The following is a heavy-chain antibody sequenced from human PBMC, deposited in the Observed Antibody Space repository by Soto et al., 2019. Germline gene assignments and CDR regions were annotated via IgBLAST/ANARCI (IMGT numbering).Heavy chain of an antibody. V-gene: IGHV1-3*01. J-gene: IGHJ4*02. CDR2: INAGNGNT. CDR1: GYTFTTYA. D-gene: IGHD2-21*02. Sequence: ASVKVSCKASGYTFTTYAMHWVRQAPGQRLEWMGWINAGNGNTKYSQKFQGRVTITRDTSASAAYMELSSLRSEDTAVYYCARSIVVVTALDYWGQGTLVTVSS. CDR3: ARSIVVVTALDY.